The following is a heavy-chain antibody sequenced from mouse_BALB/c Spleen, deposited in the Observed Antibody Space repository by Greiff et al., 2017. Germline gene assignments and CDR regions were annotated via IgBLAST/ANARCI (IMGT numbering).Heavy chain of an antibody. CDR1: GYSITSGYY. CDR2: ISYDGSN. CDR3: ARMRYDGYYFDY. V-gene: IGHV3-6*02. Sequence: ESGPGLVKPSQSLSLTCSVTGYSITSGYYWNWIRQFPGNKLEWMGYISYDGSNNYNPSLKNRISITRDTSKNQFFLKLNSVTTEDTATYYCARMRYDGYYFDYWGQGTTLTVSS. J-gene: IGHJ2*01. D-gene: IGHD2-14*01.